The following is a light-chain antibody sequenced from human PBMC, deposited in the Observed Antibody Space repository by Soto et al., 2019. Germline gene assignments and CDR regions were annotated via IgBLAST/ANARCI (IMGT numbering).Light chain of an antibody. J-gene: IGLJ1*01. CDR1: SNDVGGYNY. Sequence: QSVLTQPRSVSGSPGQSVTISCTGNSNDVGGYNYVSWYQQHPGKAPKLMIYDVSKRPSGVPDRFSGSKSGNTASLTISGLQAEDEADYYCCSYAGSSYVFGTGTKVTVL. V-gene: IGLV2-11*01. CDR2: DVS. CDR3: CSYAGSSYV.